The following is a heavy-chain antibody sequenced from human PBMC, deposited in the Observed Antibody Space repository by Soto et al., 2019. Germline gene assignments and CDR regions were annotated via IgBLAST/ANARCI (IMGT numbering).Heavy chain of an antibody. Sequence: QVQLQQWGAGPLRPLETLSLTCGVSGGSFSGYYWALIRQSPGQGLEWVGEINDRGSINYNPSLKSRVSISVDTSKNHYSLNLRSVTAADTAVYYCARESHDILTGPPWVWYFDLWGRGTLVTVSS. V-gene: IGHV4-34*01. CDR3: ARESHDILTGPPWVWYFDL. CDR2: INDRGSI. D-gene: IGHD3-9*01. J-gene: IGHJ2*01. CDR1: GGSFSGYY.